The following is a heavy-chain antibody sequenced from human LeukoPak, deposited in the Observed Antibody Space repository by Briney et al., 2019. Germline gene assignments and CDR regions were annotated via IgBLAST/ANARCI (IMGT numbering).Heavy chain of an antibody. Sequence: ASVRVSCKASGYTFTDYYMHWVRQAPGQGLEWMGWINPSSGGTSYAQKFQGRVTMTRDTSISTAYMEVSRLRSDDTAVYYCARDAGYCTGGSCWYFDHWGQGTLVTVSS. V-gene: IGHV1-2*02. CDR1: GYTFTDYY. CDR3: ARDAGYCTGGSCWYFDH. CDR2: INPSSGGT. J-gene: IGHJ4*02. D-gene: IGHD2-15*01.